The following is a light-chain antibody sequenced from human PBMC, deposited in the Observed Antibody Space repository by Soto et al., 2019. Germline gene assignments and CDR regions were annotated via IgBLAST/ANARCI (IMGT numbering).Light chain of an antibody. CDR3: QQYDHWLPA. CDR2: GAS. J-gene: IGKJ1*01. Sequence: ETVLTQSPATLSVSPGERATLSCRTSQSVRGHLAWYQQKPGQTPRLLIYGASVRATGTPARFSGSGSETDFTLTISSLQSEDFAVYYRQQYDHWLPAFGQGTKVEIK. V-gene: IGKV3-15*01. CDR1: QSVRGH.